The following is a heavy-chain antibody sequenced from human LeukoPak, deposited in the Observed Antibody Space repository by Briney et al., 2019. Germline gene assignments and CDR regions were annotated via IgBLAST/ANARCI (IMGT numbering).Heavy chain of an antibody. Sequence: SETLSLTCTVSGYSISSGYFWGWIRQPPGKGLQWIGSFYHSGSTNYNPSLKSRVTISVETSKNQFSLKLKSVTAADTAVYYCARGGYYGSGNDFRFDPWGQGTLVTVSS. CDR1: GYSISSGYF. D-gene: IGHD3-10*01. CDR3: ARGGYYGSGNDFRFDP. V-gene: IGHV4-38-2*02. CDR2: FYHSGST. J-gene: IGHJ5*02.